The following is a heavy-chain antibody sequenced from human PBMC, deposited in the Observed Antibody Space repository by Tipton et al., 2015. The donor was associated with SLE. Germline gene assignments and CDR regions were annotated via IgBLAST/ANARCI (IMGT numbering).Heavy chain of an antibody. CDR3: AKEKITATAPSGALDP. CDR2: IYRDGTT. CDR1: GFTFSNFA. D-gene: IGHD6-13*01. J-gene: IGHJ5*02. Sequence: GSLRLSCAASGFTFSNFAMNWVRQAPGKGLEWVSVIYRDGTTYYAASVKGRFTISRDNSKNTLYLQMSSLTAEDTARYYCAKEKITATAPSGALDPWGQGTLVTVTS. V-gene: IGHV3-23*03.